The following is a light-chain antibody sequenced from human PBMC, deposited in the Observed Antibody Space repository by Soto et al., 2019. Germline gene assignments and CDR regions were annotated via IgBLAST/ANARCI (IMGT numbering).Light chain of an antibody. CDR3: QSYDSSLSGFYV. CDR1: SSNIGAGYD. J-gene: IGLJ1*01. Sequence: QSVLTQPPSVSGAPGHRVTISCTGSSSNIGAGYDVHWYQQLPGTAPKLLIYGNSNRPSGVPDRFSGSKSGTSASLAITGLQAEDEADYYCQSYDSSLSGFYVFGTVTKLTVL. V-gene: IGLV1-40*01. CDR2: GNS.